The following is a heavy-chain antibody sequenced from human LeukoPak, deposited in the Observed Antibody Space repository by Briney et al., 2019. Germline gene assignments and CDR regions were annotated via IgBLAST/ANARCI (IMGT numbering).Heavy chain of an antibody. CDR2: IYWDDYK. V-gene: IGHV2-5*08. CDR1: GGSISSYYW. CDR3: AHYYGSGSYLNRYFD. Sequence: TLSLTCTVSGGSISSYYWSWIRQPPGKALEWLSLIYWDDYKYYSPSLKIRLTITRDTSKNQVVLTMTNVDPVDTGTYFCAHYYGSGSYLNRYFD. D-gene: IGHD3-10*01. J-gene: IGHJ4*01.